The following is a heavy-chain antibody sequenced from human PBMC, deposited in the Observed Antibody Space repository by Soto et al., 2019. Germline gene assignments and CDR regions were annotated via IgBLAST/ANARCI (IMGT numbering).Heavy chain of an antibody. CDR2: IYTSGTT. CDR3: ARQTTYSSSWYDY. D-gene: IGHD6-13*01. J-gene: IGHJ5*01. V-gene: IGHV4-4*07. Sequence: WTWIRQPAGKGLEWIGRIYTSGTTNYNPSLKSRVTMSVGTSKNQFSLKLSSVTAADTALYYCARQTTYSSSWYDYWGHGTLVTVSS.